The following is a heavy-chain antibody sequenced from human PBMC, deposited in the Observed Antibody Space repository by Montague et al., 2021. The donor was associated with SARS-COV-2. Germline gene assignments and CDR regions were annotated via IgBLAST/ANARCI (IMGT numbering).Heavy chain of an antibody. CDR3: AREISGPDDFDY. J-gene: IGHJ4*02. V-gene: IGHV4-59*01. D-gene: IGHD3-10*01. Sequence: SETLSLTCTVSGGSISSNYWNWIRQPPGRGLEWIGYIYYSGSTNNNPSLESRVTISADTSKNHFSLKLRSVTAADTAVYYCAREISGPDDFDYWGQGTLVTVSS. CDR2: IYYSGST. CDR1: GGSISSNY.